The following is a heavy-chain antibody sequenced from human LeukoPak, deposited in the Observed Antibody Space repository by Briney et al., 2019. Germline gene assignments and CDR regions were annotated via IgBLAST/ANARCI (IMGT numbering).Heavy chain of an antibody. Sequence: PSETLSLTCAVYGGSFSGYYWSWIRQPPGKGLEWVGEINVSGSTNYNPSLKSRVTISVDTSKNQFSLKLSSVTAADTAVYYCARGKSYDYVWGSYLYYFDYWGQGTLVTVSS. D-gene: IGHD3-16*02. CDR3: ARGKSYDYVWGSYLYYFDY. CDR2: INVSGST. V-gene: IGHV4-34*01. J-gene: IGHJ4*02. CDR1: GGSFSGYY.